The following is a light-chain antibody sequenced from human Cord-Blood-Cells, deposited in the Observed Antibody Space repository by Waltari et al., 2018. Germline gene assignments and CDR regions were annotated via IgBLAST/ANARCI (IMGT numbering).Light chain of an antibody. Sequence: SALTQPRPVSGSPGQSVTISCTGTSSDVGGYNYVSWYQQHPGKAPKRMIYDVSKPPPGVPDRFSGSKSGHTAALPISRRQAEDVAVYNCCSYAGSYTLVFGGGTKLTVL. CDR2: DVS. CDR3: CSYAGSYTLV. V-gene: IGLV2-11*01. J-gene: IGLJ2*01. CDR1: SSDVGGYNY.